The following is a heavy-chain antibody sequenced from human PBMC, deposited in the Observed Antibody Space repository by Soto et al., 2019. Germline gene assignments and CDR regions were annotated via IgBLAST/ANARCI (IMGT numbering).Heavy chain of an antibody. CDR3: ARIARTFDYGDYGGDY. V-gene: IGHV1-18*01. J-gene: IGHJ4*02. Sequence: ASVKVSCKASGYTFTNYGIRWVRQAPGQGLEWMGWISAYNGNRNYVQKLQGRVTMTTDTSTSTAYMELRSLRSDDTAVYYCARIARTFDYGDYGGDYWGQGTLVTVS. D-gene: IGHD4-17*01. CDR1: GYTFTNYG. CDR2: ISAYNGNR.